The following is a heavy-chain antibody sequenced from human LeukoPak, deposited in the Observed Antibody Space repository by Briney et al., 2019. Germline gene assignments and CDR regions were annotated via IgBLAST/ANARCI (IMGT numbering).Heavy chain of an antibody. CDR2: IYPGGTT. CDR3: ARVLRSGNTGFAFDI. CDR1: GLTVSSSF. D-gene: IGHD3-3*01. J-gene: IGHJ3*02. V-gene: IGHV3-66*02. Sequence: GGSLRLSCASSGLTVSSSFMTWVRLASGKGLEWVSIIYPGGTTYSADSVKGRFTMSRDDSKNTLSLQMNSLRPDDTAVYYCARVLRSGNTGFAFDIWGQGTMVTVSS.